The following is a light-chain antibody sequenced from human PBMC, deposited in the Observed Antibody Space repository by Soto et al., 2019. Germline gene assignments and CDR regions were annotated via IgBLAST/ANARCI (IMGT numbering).Light chain of an antibody. J-gene: IGKJ4*01. CDR3: QQRSPGLT. CDR1: QSVSSN. CDR2: DAS. Sequence: ELLLTQSPANLSLSPGESAPLACRASQSVSSNLAWYQQKPGEAPRLLIYDASNRAPGIHDRFSGSGSGTGSTLTISSLEPEDFAVYYCQQRSPGLTCGGGTKVDIK. V-gene: IGKV3-11*01.